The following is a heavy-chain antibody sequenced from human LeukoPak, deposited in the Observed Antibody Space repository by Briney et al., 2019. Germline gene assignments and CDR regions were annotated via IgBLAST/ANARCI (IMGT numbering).Heavy chain of an antibody. CDR3: ARGLGSSNYHDHRFQP. CDR1: GFTFSGHS. J-gene: IGHJ5*02. Sequence: PGGSLRLSCTASGFTFSGHSMNWVRQAPGKGLEWVSYIMSTGSLTSYADSVQGRFTISRDNAKNSLYLQMNSLRDEDTAVYFCARGLGSSNYHDHRFQPWGRGTLVTVSS. CDR2: IMSTGSLT. V-gene: IGHV3-48*02. D-gene: IGHD3-10*01.